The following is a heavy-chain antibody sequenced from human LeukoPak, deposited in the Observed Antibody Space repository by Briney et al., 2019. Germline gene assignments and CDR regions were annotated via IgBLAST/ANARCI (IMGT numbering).Heavy chain of an antibody. CDR3: ARAHGEITFGGVISSDY. J-gene: IGHJ4*02. CDR2: ISAYNGNT. Sequence: ASVKVSCKASGYTFTSYGISWVRQAPGQGLEWMGWISAYNGNTNYAQKLQGGVTMTTDTSTSTAYMELRSLRSDDTAVYYCARAHGEITFGGVISSDYWGQGTLVTVSS. D-gene: IGHD3-16*01. V-gene: IGHV1-18*01. CDR1: GYTFTSYG.